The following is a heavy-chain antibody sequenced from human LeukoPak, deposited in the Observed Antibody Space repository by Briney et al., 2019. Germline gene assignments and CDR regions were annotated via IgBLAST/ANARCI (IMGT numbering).Heavy chain of an antibody. CDR3: AWGLRYFDL. CDR2: IYYSGNT. Sequence: SETLSLTCTVSGGSISSSSYYWGWIRQPPGKGLEWIGSIYYSGNTYYNPSLKSRVTISVDTSKNQFSLKLSSVTAADTAVYYWAWGLRYFDLGGRGTLVTVSS. J-gene: IGHJ2*01. D-gene: IGHD7-27*01. V-gene: IGHV4-39*01. CDR1: GGSISSSSYY.